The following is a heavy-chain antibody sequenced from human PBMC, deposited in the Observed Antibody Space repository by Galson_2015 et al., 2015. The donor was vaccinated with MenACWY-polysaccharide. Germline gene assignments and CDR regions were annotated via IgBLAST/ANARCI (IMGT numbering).Heavy chain of an antibody. D-gene: IGHD6-19*01. J-gene: IGHJ4*02. CDR3: ARATTLGPYSSGWIHFDY. CDR1: GDSVSSASAA. Sequence: CAISGDSVSSASAAWHWIRQSPSRGVEGLGRTYYRSTRYNDYAVSVKSRITINPDTSKNQFSLQMNSVTPEDTAGYYCARATTLGPYSSGWIHFDYWGQGTLVTVSS. CDR2: TYYRSTRYN. V-gene: IGHV6-1*01.